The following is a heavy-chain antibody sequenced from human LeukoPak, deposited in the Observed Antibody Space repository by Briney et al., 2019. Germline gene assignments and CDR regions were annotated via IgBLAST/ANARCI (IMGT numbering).Heavy chain of an antibody. V-gene: IGHV4-59*01. CDR3: ARAYSSSLIRFDY. J-gene: IGHJ4*02. D-gene: IGHD6-13*01. Sequence: SETLSLTCTVSGGSISSYYWSWIRQPPGKGLEWIGYIYYSGSTNYNPSLKSRVTISVDTSKNQFSLKLSSVTAADTAVYYCARAYSSSLIRFDYWGQGTLVTVSS. CDR1: GGSISSYY. CDR2: IYYSGST.